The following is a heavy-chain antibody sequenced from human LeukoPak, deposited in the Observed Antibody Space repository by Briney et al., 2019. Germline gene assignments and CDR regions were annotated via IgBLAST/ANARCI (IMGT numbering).Heavy chain of an antibody. Sequence: GGSLRLSCAASGFTFDEYGMSWVRQAPGKGLEWVSGINWNGGSTGYADSVKGRFTISRDNAKNSLYLQMNSLRAEDTALYYCASLGYCSGGSCYARRDYWGQGTLVTVSS. D-gene: IGHD2-15*01. J-gene: IGHJ4*02. CDR2: INWNGGST. CDR3: ASLGYCSGGSCYARRDY. CDR1: GFTFDEYG. V-gene: IGHV3-20*04.